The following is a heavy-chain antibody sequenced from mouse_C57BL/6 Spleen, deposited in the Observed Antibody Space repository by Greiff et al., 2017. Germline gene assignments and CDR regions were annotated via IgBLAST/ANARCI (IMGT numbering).Heavy chain of an antibody. J-gene: IGHJ1*03. D-gene: IGHD1-1*01. Sequence: QVQLQQPGAELVRPGSSVKLSCKASGYTFTSYWMHWVKQRPIQGLEWIGNIDPSDSETHYNQKFKDKATLTVDKSSSTAYMQLSSLTSEDSAVYYYARRGTTVVGRYFDVWGTGTTVTVSS. V-gene: IGHV1-52*01. CDR3: ARRGTTVVGRYFDV. CDR1: GYTFTSYW. CDR2: IDPSDSET.